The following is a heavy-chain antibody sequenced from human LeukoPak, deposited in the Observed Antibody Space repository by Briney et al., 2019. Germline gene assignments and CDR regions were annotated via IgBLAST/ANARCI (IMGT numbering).Heavy chain of an antibody. CDR2: ISSSSSYI. J-gene: IGHJ6*03. Sequence: GGSLRLSCAASGFTFSSYSMNWVRQAPGKGLEWVSSISSSSSYIYYADSVKGRFTISRDNAKNSLYLQMNSLRAEDTAVYYCARGAVLRFLEWPREFTYYYYYYYYMDVWGKGTTVTVSS. V-gene: IGHV3-21*01. CDR1: GFTFSSYS. D-gene: IGHD3-3*01. CDR3: ARGAVLRFLEWPREFTYYYYYYYYMDV.